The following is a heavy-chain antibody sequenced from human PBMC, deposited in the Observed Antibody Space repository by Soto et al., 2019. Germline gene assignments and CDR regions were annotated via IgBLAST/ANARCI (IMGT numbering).Heavy chain of an antibody. CDR1: GYTFTSYY. CDR3: AREGNGYNLGPSVDFDY. CDR2: INPSGGST. Sequence: QVQLVQSGAEVKKPGASVKVSCKASGYTFTSYYMHWVRRAPGQGLEWMGVINPSGGSTDYAQKFQGRVTMTRDTSTSTVYMDLSSLRSEDTAVFYCAREGNGYNLGPSVDFDYWGQGTLVTVSS. V-gene: IGHV1-46*01. J-gene: IGHJ4*02. D-gene: IGHD5-12*01.